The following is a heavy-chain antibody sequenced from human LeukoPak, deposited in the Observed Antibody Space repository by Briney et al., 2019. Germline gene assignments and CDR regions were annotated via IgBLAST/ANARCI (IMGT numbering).Heavy chain of an antibody. CDR3: ARATYYYDSSGYSYYYYGMDV. Sequence: SVKVSCKASGGTFSSYGISWVRQAPGQGLEWMGRIIPILGIANYAQKFQGRVTITADKSTSTAYMELSSLRSEDTAVYYCARATYYYDSSGYSYYYYGMDVWGQGTTVTVSS. V-gene: IGHV1-69*04. CDR2: IIPILGIA. J-gene: IGHJ6*02. CDR1: GGTFSSYG. D-gene: IGHD3-22*01.